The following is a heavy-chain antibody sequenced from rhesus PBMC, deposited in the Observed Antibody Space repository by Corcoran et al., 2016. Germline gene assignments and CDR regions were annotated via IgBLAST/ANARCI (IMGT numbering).Heavy chain of an antibody. V-gene: IGHV4-127*01. CDR2: IGGSSGST. Sequence: QVQLQESGPGLVKPSETLSLTCAVSGYSIRSGYGWSWIRQPPGKGLEWIGYIGGSSGSTNYNPYLKSRVTISKDTSKNQFSLKLSSVTAADTAVYYCARALAGTTDYWGQGVLVTVSS. CDR1: GYSIRSGYG. D-gene: IGHD1-14*01. CDR3: ARALAGTTDY. J-gene: IGHJ4*01.